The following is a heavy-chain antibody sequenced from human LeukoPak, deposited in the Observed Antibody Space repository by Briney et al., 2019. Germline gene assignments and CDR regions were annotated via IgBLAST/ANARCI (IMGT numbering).Heavy chain of an antibody. CDR3: ASGLHSGSCYRAFDI. CDR2: INHSGST. Sequence: SETLSLTCAVYGGSFSGYYWSWIRQPPGKGLEWIGEINHSGSTNYNPSLKSRVTISVDTSKNQFSLKLSSVTAADTAVYYCASGLHSGSCYRAFDIWGQGTMVTVSS. CDR1: GGSFSGYY. V-gene: IGHV4-34*01. D-gene: IGHD1-26*01. J-gene: IGHJ3*02.